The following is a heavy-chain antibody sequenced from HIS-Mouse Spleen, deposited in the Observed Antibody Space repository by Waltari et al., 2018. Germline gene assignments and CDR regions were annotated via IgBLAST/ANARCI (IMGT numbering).Heavy chain of an antibody. Sequence: EVQLVESGGGLVQPGRSLRLYCAASGFTCDDYAMHWVRQAPGKGLEWVSGISWNSGSIGYADSVKGRFTISRDNAKNSLYLQMNSLRAEDTALYYCAKDGRSLNYWGQGTLVTVSS. CDR1: GFTCDDYA. CDR3: AKDGRSLNY. J-gene: IGHJ4*02. V-gene: IGHV3-9*01. CDR2: ISWNSGSI.